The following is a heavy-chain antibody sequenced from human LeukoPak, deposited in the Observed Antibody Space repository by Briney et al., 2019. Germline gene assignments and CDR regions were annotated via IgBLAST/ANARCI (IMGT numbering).Heavy chain of an antibody. CDR2: IKQDGSEK. CDR3: ARVGDILTGYYRSDAFDI. Sequence: GGSLRLSCAASGFRFDRNASSWVRQASGKGLEWVANIKQDGSEKYYVDSVKGRFTISRDNAKNPLYLQMNSLRAEDTAVYYCARVGDILTGYYRSDAFDIWGQGTMVTVSS. J-gene: IGHJ3*02. D-gene: IGHD3-9*01. CDR1: GFRFDRNA. V-gene: IGHV3-7*01.